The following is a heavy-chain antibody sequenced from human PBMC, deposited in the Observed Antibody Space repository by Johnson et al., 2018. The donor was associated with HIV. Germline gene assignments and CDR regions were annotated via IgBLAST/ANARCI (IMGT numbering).Heavy chain of an antibody. CDR2: IKQDGSEK. J-gene: IGHJ3*02. V-gene: IGHV3-7*01. CDR3: VRPAAAGRDDAFDI. Sequence: MQLVESGGGLVQPGGSLRLSCAASGFTFSNYWMSWVRQAPGKGLEWVANIKQDGSEKYYADSVKGRFTISRDNSKNTLYLQMNSLRAEDTAVYYCVRPAAAGRDDAFDIWGQGTMVTVSS. D-gene: IGHD6-13*01. CDR1: GFTFSNYW.